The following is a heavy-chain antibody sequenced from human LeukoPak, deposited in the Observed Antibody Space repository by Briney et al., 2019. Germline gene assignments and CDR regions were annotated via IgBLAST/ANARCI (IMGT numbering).Heavy chain of an antibody. CDR3: AKDSGYGSGSYFLFDY. J-gene: IGHJ4*02. Sequence: GGSLRLSCAASGFTFSSCGMHWVRQAPGKGLDWVAVISYDGGNKYYADSVKSRFTISRDISKNTLYLQMNSLRVEDTAVYYCAKDSGYGSGSYFLFDYWGQGTLVTVSS. CDR2: ISYDGGNK. CDR1: GFTFSSCG. D-gene: IGHD3-10*01. V-gene: IGHV3-30*18.